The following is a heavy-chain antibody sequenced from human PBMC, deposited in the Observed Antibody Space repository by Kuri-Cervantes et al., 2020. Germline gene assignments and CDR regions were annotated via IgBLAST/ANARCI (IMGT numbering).Heavy chain of an antibody. Sequence: GGSLRLSCAASGFTFSDYYMSWIRQAPGKGLEWVSYISSSGSTICYADSVKGRFTISRDNAKNSLYLQMNSLRAEDTAVYYCTTGLCSGGSCYHFHYYYGMDVWGQGTTVTVSS. D-gene: IGHD2-15*01. CDR2: ISSSGSTI. CDR3: TTGLCSGGSCYHFHYYYGMDV. V-gene: IGHV3-11*01. J-gene: IGHJ6*02. CDR1: GFTFSDYY.